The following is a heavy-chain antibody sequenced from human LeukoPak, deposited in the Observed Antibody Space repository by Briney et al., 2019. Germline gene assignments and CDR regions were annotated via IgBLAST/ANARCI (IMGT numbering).Heavy chain of an antibody. J-gene: IGHJ4*02. Sequence: PGGSLRLSCAASGFTFSSYSMNWVRQAPGKGLEWVSYISSSSSTIYYADSVKGRFTISRDNAKNSLYLQMNSLRAEDTAVYYCATFSASYSGSRRSNDYWGQGALVTVSS. D-gene: IGHD1-26*01. CDR2: ISSSSSTI. CDR1: GFTFSSYS. V-gene: IGHV3-48*04. CDR3: ATFSASYSGSRRSNDY.